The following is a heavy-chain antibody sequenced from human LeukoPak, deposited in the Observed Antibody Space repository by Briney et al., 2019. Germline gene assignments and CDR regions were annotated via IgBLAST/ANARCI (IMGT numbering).Heavy chain of an antibody. CDR3: ATDSGYSAYEGFDY. CDR2: ISGYNGNT. Sequence: ASVKVSCKASGYTLTSYGISWVPQAPGQGLEWMGWISGYNGNTDYAQNLHGRVTMTTDTSTSTAYMELRSLGSDDTAVYYCATDSGYSAYEGFDYWGQGTLVTVSS. D-gene: IGHD5-12*01. J-gene: IGHJ4*02. V-gene: IGHV1-18*01. CDR1: GYTLTSYG.